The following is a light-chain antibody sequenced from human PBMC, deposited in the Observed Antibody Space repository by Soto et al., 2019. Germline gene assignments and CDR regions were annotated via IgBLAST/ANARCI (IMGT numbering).Light chain of an antibody. CDR2: RAS. CDR3: QQYGGSPAT. CDR1: QSIRDNY. Sequence: EIVLTQSPGTLSLSPGDRATLSCRASQSIRDNYLAWYQQKPGQAPGLLIFRASNRATGIPDRFSGSGSGTDLTLTISTLEPEDFVVYYCQQYGGSPATFGQGTRLEMK. J-gene: IGKJ5*01. V-gene: IGKV3-20*01.